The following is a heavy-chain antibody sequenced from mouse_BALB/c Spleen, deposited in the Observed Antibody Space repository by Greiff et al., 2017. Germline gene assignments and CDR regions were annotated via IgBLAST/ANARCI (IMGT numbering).Heavy chain of an antibody. Sequence: DVKLVESGGGLVQPGGSMKLSCVASGFTFSNYWMNWVRQSPEKGLEWVAEIRLKSNNYATHYAESVKGRFTISRDDSKSSVYLQMNNLRAEDTGIYYCTRLGYGNLYAMDYWGQGTSVTVSS. D-gene: IGHD2-10*02. CDR1: GFTFSNYW. CDR3: TRLGYGNLYAMDY. J-gene: IGHJ4*01. CDR2: IRLKSNNYAT. V-gene: IGHV6-6*02.